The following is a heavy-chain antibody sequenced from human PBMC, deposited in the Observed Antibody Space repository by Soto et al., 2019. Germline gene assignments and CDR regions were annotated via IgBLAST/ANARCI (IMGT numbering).Heavy chain of an antibody. V-gene: IGHV4-34*01. J-gene: IGHJ3*02. CDR2: INHSGST. D-gene: IGHD4-4*01. CDR3: ARVQLFAFDI. CDR1: GGSFSGYY. Sequence: PSENLSLPCAVYGGSFSGYYWSWIRQPPGKGLEGIGEINHSGSTNYNPSLKSRVTISVDTSKNQFSLKLSSVTAADTAVYYCARVQLFAFDIWGQGTMVS.